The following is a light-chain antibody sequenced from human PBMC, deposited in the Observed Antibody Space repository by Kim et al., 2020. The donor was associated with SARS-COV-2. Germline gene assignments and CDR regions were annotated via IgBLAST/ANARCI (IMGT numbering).Light chain of an antibody. CDR3: QQYSDYPLT. CDR2: AAS. V-gene: IGKV1-16*01. CDR1: QRISYD. J-gene: IGKJ4*01. Sequence: PALGDSVTITCRASQRISYDLAWFQQQPGKGPKSLIYAASSLQSGVPSRFSGSGSGTEFTLTISTLQPEDFGTYYCQQYSDYPLTFGGGTKVDIK.